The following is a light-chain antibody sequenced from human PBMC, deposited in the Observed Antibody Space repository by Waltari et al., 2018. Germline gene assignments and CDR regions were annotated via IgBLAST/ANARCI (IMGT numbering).Light chain of an antibody. CDR1: NLTNKY. Sequence: SYDLTQPPSVSVSPGQTASIACSGDNLTNKYVCWYRQKPGQSPVLVISQDTKRPSGIPERFSGSNSGNTATLTSSGTQPMDEADYYCQAWDSTVNWVFGGGTKLTVL. CDR2: QDT. V-gene: IGLV3-1*01. CDR3: QAWDSTVNWV. J-gene: IGLJ3*02.